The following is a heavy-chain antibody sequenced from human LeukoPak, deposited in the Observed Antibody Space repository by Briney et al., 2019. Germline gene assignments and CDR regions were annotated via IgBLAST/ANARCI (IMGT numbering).Heavy chain of an antibody. D-gene: IGHD3-22*01. V-gene: IGHV4-34*01. CDR2: INHSGST. CDR1: GGSFSGYY. CDR3: ATGDSSGYYSGHY. J-gene: IGHJ4*02. Sequence: EPSETLSLTCAVYGGSFSGYYWSWIRQPPGKGLEWIGEINHSGSTNYNPSLKSRVTLSVDTSKNQFSLKLSSVTAADTAVYYCATGDSSGYYSGHYWGQGTLVTVSS.